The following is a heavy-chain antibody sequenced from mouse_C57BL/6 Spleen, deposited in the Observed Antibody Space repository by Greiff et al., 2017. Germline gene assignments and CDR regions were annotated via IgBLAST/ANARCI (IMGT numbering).Heavy chain of an antibody. J-gene: IGHJ2*01. V-gene: IGHV5-6*02. CDR2: ISSGGSYT. CDR3: ARRGTTVVAPFDY. D-gene: IGHD1-1*01. Sequence: VQGVESGGDLVKPGGSLKLSCAASGFTFSSYGMSWVRQTPDKRLEWVATISSGGSYTYYPDSVKGRFTISRDNAKNTLYLQMSSLKSEDTAMYYCARRGTTVVAPFDYWGQGTTLTVSS. CDR1: GFTFSSYG.